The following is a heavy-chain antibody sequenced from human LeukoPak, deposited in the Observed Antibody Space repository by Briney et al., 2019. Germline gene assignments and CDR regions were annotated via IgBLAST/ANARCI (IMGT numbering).Heavy chain of an antibody. CDR3: GRVAAAGRVDY. CDR1: GFTFDDYA. Sequence: GRSLRLSCAASGFTFDDYAMHWVRQAPGKGLEWVPGISWNSGSIGYADSVKGRFTISRDNAKNSLYLQMNSLRAEDTALYYCGRVAAAGRVDYWGQGTLVTVSS. V-gene: IGHV3-9*01. J-gene: IGHJ4*02. D-gene: IGHD6-13*01. CDR2: ISWNSGSI.